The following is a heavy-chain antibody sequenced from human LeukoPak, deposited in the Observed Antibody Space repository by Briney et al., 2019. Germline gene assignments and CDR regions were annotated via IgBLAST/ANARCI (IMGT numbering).Heavy chain of an antibody. CDR3: ARDPRGHSGYQPSL. V-gene: IGHV3-66*01. CDR1: GFTFSTTY. D-gene: IGHD5-12*01. J-gene: IGHJ1*01. Sequence: PGGSLRLSCAASGFTFSTTYMSWVRQAPGKGLEWVSVIYSDGSRYYADSVKGRFAISRDNSKNTLYLHMNSLRADDTAVYYCARDPRGHSGYQPSLWGQGTLVTVSA. CDR2: IYSDGSR.